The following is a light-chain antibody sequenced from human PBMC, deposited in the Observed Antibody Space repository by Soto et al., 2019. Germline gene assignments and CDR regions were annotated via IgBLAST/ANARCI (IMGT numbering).Light chain of an antibody. CDR2: DVS. CDR3: SSYTSSSLYV. V-gene: IGLV2-14*01. Sequence: QSDLTQPASVSGSPGQSITISCTGTSSDVGGYNYVSWYQQLPGKAPKLMIYDVSDRPSGVSNRFSGSKSGNTASLTISGLQAEDEADYYCSSYTSSSLYVFGTGTNVTVL. J-gene: IGLJ1*01. CDR1: SSDVGGYNY.